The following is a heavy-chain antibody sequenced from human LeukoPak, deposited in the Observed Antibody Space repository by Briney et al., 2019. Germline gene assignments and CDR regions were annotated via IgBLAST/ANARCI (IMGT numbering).Heavy chain of an antibody. CDR2: ISGSGGST. D-gene: IGHD3-9*01. V-gene: IGHV3-23*01. Sequence: GSLRLSCAASGFTFSSYAMSWVRQAPGKGLEWVSAISGSGGSTYYADSVKGRFTISRDNSKNTLYLQMNSLRAEDTAVYYCAKVRGDDILTGLWWDPPVYFDYWGQGTLVTVSS. J-gene: IGHJ4*02. CDR3: AKVRGDDILTGLWWDPPVYFDY. CDR1: GFTFSSYA.